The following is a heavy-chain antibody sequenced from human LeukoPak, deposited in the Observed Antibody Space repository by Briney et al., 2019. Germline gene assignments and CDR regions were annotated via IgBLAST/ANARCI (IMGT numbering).Heavy chain of an antibody. CDR1: GYTFTSYG. CDR3: ARKLPYYYDSSGYYGY. D-gene: IGHD3-22*01. V-gene: IGHV1-18*01. J-gene: IGHJ4*02. Sequence: ASVKVSCKASGYTFTSYGISWVRQAPGQGLEWMGWISGYNGNTNYAQKLQGRVTMTTDTSTSTVYMELRSLRSDDTAVYYCARKLPYYYDSSGYYGYWGQGTLVTVSS. CDR2: ISGYNGNT.